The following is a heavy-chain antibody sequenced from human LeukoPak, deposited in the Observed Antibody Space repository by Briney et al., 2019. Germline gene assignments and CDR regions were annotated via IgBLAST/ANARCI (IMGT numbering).Heavy chain of an antibody. D-gene: IGHD1-1*01. CDR2: IFSPGST. CDR1: GFTVSGNY. J-gene: IGHJ4*02. Sequence: GGSLRLSCAASGFTVSGNYMSWVRQASGKGLEWVSIIFSPGSTYYADSVKGRFTSSRDNSKNTMYLQMNSLRAEDTAVYHCATDSPETAAFDYWGQGTLITVSS. V-gene: IGHV3-66*01. CDR3: ATDSPETAAFDY.